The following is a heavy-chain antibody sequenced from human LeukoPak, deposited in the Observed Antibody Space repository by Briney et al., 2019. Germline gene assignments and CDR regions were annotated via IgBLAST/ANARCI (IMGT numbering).Heavy chain of an antibody. CDR3: ARDDYRGVTNFDP. CDR1: GGSISPYF. D-gene: IGHD3-10*01. J-gene: IGHJ5*02. V-gene: IGHV4-59*01. Sequence: SETLSLTCTVSGGSISPYFWSWIRQPPGKGLEWIGYISYTGNTNYNPSLKSRVTISVDTSKNQFSLQLTSVTAADTAVYCCARDDYRGVTNFDPWGQGTLVTVSS. CDR2: ISYTGNT.